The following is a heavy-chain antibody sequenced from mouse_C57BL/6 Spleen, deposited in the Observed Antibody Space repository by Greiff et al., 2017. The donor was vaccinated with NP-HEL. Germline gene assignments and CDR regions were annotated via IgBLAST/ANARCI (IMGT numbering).Heavy chain of an antibody. CDR3: ARQGYYGSSSDWYFDV. CDR2: ISSGGSYT. V-gene: IGHV5-6*01. J-gene: IGHJ1*03. CDR1: GFTFSSYG. Sequence: EVKLVESGGDLVKPGGSLKLSCAASGFTFSSYGMSWVRQTPDKRLEWVATISSGGSYTYYPDSVKGRFTISRDNAKNTLYLQMSSLKSEDTAMYYCARQGYYGSSSDWYFDVWGTGTTVTVSS. D-gene: IGHD1-1*01.